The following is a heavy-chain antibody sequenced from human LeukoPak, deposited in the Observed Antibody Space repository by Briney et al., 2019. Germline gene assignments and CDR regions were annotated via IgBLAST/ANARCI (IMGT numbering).Heavy chain of an antibody. CDR3: AREETLFLFDY. V-gene: IGHV4-34*01. Sequence: PSETLSLTCAVYGGSFSGYYWSWIRQPPGKGLEWIGEINHSGSTNYNPSLKSRVTISVDTSKNQFSLKLSSVTAADTAVYYCAREETLFLFDYWGQGTLVTDSS. CDR2: INHSGST. D-gene: IGHD2-15*01. CDR1: GGSFSGYY. J-gene: IGHJ4*02.